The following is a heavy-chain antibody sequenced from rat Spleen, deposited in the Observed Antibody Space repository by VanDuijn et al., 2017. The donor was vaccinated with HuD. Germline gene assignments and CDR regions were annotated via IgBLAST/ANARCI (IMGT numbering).Heavy chain of an antibody. Sequence: EVQLQESGPGLVKSSQSLSLTCSVTGYSITSSYRWNWIRKFPGNKLEWMGYINSAGSTVYNPSLKSRIPITRDTSKNQFFLQVNSVSTEDTATYYCARSEGTHYYLPFADWGQGSLVTVSS. CDR2: INSAGST. CDR1: GYSITSSYR. V-gene: IGHV3-3*01. D-gene: IGHD1-12*02. J-gene: IGHJ3*01. CDR3: ARSEGTHYYLPFAD.